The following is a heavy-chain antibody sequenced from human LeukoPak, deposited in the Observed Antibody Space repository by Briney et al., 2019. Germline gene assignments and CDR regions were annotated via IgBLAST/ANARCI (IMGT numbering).Heavy chain of an antibody. J-gene: IGHJ4*02. CDR1: GGTFSSYA. Sequence: SVKVSCKASGGTFSSYAISWVRQAPGQGLEWMGGIIPIFGTANYAQKFQGRVTITADKSTSTAYMELSSLRSDDTAVYYCAKTPGGSYYPDYWGQGTLVTVSS. V-gene: IGHV1-69*06. CDR3: AKTPGGSYYPDY. D-gene: IGHD1-26*01. CDR2: IIPIFGTA.